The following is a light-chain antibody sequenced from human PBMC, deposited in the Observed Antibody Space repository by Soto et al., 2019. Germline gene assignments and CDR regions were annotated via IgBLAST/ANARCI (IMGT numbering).Light chain of an antibody. CDR1: QSIGDR. CDR3: QQYYDYPWT. Sequence: DIQMTQSPFTLSASVGDRVTITCRASQSIGDRLAWHQQKPGKAPKVLISDVSRLKSGVPSRFSGSGSGTEFILSISSLQPDDFETYYCQQYYDYPWTLGQGTKVDI. J-gene: IGKJ1*01. CDR2: DVS. V-gene: IGKV1-5*01.